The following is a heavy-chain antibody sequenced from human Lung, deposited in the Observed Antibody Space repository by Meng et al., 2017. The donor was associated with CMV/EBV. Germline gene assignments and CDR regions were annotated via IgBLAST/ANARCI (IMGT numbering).Heavy chain of an antibody. CDR3: ARDFSDIVVVPAAMGGFDP. Sequence: ISCSHLWSWVRQPPGKGLEWIGEIYHSGSTNYNPSLKSRVTISVDKSKNQFSLKLSSVTAADTAVYYCARDFSDIVVVPAAMGGFDPWGQGTLVTVSS. V-gene: IGHV4-4*02. J-gene: IGHJ5*02. CDR1: ISCSHL. CDR2: IYHSGST. D-gene: IGHD2-2*01.